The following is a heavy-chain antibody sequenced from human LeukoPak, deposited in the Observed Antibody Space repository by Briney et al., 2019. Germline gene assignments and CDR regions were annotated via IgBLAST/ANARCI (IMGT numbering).Heavy chain of an antibody. CDR3: AKRGAVGATTFYYYYYMDV. Sequence: PGGSLRLSCAASGFTLSSYAMSWVRQAPGKGLEWVSAISGSGGSTYYADSVKGRFTISRDNSKNTLYLQMNSLRAEDTAVYYCAKRGAVGATTFYYYYYMDVWGKGTTVTVSS. V-gene: IGHV3-23*01. J-gene: IGHJ6*03. CDR1: GFTLSSYA. D-gene: IGHD1-26*01. CDR2: ISGSGGST.